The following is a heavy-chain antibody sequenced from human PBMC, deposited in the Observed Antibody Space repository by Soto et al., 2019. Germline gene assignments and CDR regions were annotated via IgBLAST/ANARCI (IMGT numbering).Heavy chain of an antibody. CDR1: GYTLTYYD. CDR3: ARPAANILFPHFDL. J-gene: IGHJ2*01. V-gene: IGHV1-46*01. D-gene: IGHD2-15*01. CDR2: LNPRISTT. Sequence: QVQLVQSGAEVKKPGASVKVSCQASGYTLTYYDLHWVRQAPGQGLEWMAMLNPRISTTSYAQKFRGRLTGTRNTSTGTLYMELNPLTSGDTAVYYCARPAANILFPHFDLWGRGTLVSVSS.